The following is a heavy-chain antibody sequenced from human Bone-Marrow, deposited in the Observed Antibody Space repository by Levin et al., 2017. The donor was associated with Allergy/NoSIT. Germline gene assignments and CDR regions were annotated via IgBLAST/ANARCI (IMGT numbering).Heavy chain of an antibody. J-gene: IGHJ4*02. D-gene: IGHD6-19*01. CDR2: IYSGGDT. V-gene: IGHV3-66*01. CDR3: ARGYKSGWWLG. CDR1: GFIVSNNH. Sequence: PGGSLRLSCEASGFIVSNNHVNWVRQAPGKGLECVAGIYSGGDTYYADSVKGRFTVSRDNSKNTLYLHMNTLRVEDTAVYYCARGYKSGWWLGWGQGTLVTVSS.